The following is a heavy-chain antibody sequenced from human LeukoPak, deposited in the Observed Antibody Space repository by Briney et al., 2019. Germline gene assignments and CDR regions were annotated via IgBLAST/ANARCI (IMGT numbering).Heavy chain of an antibody. J-gene: IGHJ4*02. Sequence: SETLSLTCAVYGGSFSGYYWSWIRQPPGKGLEWIGEINHSGSTNYNPSLKSRVTISVDTSKNQFSLKLSSVTAADTAVYYCARGRGYSYGARVDYGGQGTLVTVSS. CDR3: ARGRGYSYGARVDY. D-gene: IGHD5-18*01. CDR1: GGSFSGYY. CDR2: INHSGST. V-gene: IGHV4-34*01.